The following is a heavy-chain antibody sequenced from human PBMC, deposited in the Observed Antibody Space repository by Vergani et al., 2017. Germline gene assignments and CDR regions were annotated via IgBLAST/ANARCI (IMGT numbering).Heavy chain of an antibody. CDR1: GGSISSSSYY. CDR2: IYYSGST. J-gene: IGHJ4*02. CDR3: ARHSRIAVDY. V-gene: IGHV4-39*01. D-gene: IGHD6-19*01. Sequence: QLQLQESGPGLVKPSETLALTCTVSGGSISSSSYYWGWIRQPPGKGLEWIGSIYYSGSTYYNPSLKSRVTISVDTSKNQFSLKLSSVTAADTAVYYCARHSRIAVDYWGQGTLVTVSS.